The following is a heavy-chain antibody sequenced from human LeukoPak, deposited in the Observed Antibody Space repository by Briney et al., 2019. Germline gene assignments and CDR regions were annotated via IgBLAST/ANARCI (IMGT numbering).Heavy chain of an antibody. V-gene: IGHV4-34*01. CDR1: GGSFSGYY. CDR3: ARGGRITSYYYDSSGLVLR. CDR2: INHSGST. D-gene: IGHD3-22*01. J-gene: IGHJ4*02. Sequence: SETLSLTCAVYGGSFSGYYWSWIRQPPGKGLEWIGEINHSGSTNYNPSLKSRVTISVDTSKNQFSLKLSSVTAADAAVYYCARGGRITSYYYDSSGLVLRWGQGTLVTVSS.